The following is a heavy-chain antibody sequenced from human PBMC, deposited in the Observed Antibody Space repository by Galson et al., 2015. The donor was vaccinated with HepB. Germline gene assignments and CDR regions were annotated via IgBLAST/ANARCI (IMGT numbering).Heavy chain of an antibody. CDR2: INPNSGGT. J-gene: IGHJ4*02. CDR1: GYTFTGYY. D-gene: IGHD3-10*01. V-gene: IGHV1-2*06. CDR3: ARLGRIYGSGSYWDY. Sequence: SVKVSCKASGYTFTGYYMHWVRQAPGQGLEWMGRINPNSGGTNYAQKFQGRVTMTRDTSISTAYMELSRLRSDDTAVYYCARLGRIYGSGSYWDYWGQGTLVTVSS.